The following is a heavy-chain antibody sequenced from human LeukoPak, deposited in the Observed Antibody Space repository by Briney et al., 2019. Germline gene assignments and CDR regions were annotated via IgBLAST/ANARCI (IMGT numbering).Heavy chain of an antibody. J-gene: IGHJ4*02. Sequence: GGSLRLSCAASGFTFSSYWMSWVRQAPGRGLEWVANIKQDGSEKYYVDSVKGRFTISRDNAKNSLYLQMNSLRAEDTALYYCARDHKPSDFWSGYLAYYFDYWGQGTLVTVSS. CDR3: ARDHKPSDFWSGYLAYYFDY. CDR1: GFTFSSYW. CDR2: IKQDGSEK. D-gene: IGHD3-3*01. V-gene: IGHV3-7*03.